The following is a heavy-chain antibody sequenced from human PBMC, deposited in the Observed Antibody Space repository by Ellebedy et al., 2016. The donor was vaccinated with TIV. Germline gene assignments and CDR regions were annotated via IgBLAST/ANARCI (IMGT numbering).Heavy chain of an antibody. J-gene: IGHJ4*02. CDR1: GGSVRSVNYY. D-gene: IGHD6-25*01. V-gene: IGHV4-61*01. CDR2: IYKSENT. Sequence: SETLSLTCTVSGGSVRSVNYYWSWIRQPPGKGLEWIAYIYKSENTYYNPSLKSRVTISADTSKDQFSLKLSSVTAADTAVYYCARVTGAAADLDYWGQGTLVTVSS. CDR3: ARVTGAAADLDY.